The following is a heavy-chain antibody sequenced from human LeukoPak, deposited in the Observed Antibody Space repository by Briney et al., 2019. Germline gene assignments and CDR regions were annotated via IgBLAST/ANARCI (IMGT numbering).Heavy chain of an antibody. CDR1: GFSFGSYG. CDR2: IRYDGSNK. CDR3: ARGATVTDSYYYYYYMDV. D-gene: IGHD4-11*01. V-gene: IGHV3-30*02. J-gene: IGHJ6*03. Sequence: PGGSLRLSCAASGFSFGSYGMHWVRQAPGKGLEWVAFIRYDGSNKYYADSVKGRFTISRDNSKNTLYLQMNSLRAEDTAVYYCARGATVTDSYYYYYYMDVWGKGTTVTVSS.